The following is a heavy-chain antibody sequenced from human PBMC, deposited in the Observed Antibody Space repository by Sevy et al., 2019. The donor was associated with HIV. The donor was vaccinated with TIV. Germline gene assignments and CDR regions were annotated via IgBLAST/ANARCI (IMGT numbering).Heavy chain of an antibody. CDR2: INPNSGGT. J-gene: IGHJ3*02. Sequence: ASVKVSCKASGYTFTGYYMHWVRQAPGQGLEWMGWINPNSGGTNYAQKFQGRVTMTRDTSISTAYMELSRLRSDDTAVYYCARELYCSSISCYDAFDIWGQGTMVTVSS. D-gene: IGHD2-2*01. V-gene: IGHV1-2*02. CDR3: ARELYCSSISCYDAFDI. CDR1: GYTFTGYY.